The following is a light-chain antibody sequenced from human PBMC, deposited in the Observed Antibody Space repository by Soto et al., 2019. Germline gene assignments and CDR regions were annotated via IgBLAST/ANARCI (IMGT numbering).Light chain of an antibody. Sequence: DIQMTQSPSSLSASVGDRVTITCRASQSISTYLSWYQQKPGKAPNLLIYTASSLQSGVPSRFSGSGSGTEFTLTISSLQPEDFAIYYCEQRYSTPQVNFGGGTKVEIK. CDR1: QSISTY. CDR2: TAS. J-gene: IGKJ4*01. CDR3: EQRYSTPQVN. V-gene: IGKV1-39*01.